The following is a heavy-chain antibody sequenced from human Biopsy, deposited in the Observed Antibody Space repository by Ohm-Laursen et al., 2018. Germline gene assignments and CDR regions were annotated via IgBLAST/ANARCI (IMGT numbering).Heavy chain of an antibody. Sequence: SVKVSCKASGYTFTTYDITWVRQATGQGPEWMGWMNPTSGNTGYAHKFRGRVTMTSDSSISTAYLEVSSLTFEDTAVYYCVLASFDYWGQGTLVTVSS. CDR2: MNPTSGNT. V-gene: IGHV1-8*01. CDR3: VLASFDY. J-gene: IGHJ4*02. CDR1: GYTFTTYD.